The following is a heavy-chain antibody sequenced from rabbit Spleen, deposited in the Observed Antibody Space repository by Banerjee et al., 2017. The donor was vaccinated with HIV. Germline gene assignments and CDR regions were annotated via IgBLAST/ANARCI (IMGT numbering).Heavy chain of an antibody. D-gene: IGHD8-1*01. CDR3: ARDAGTSFSTYGMDL. V-gene: IGHV1S40*01. J-gene: IGHJ6*01. CDR1: GFSFNSGYD. CDR2: AYAGSSGST. Sequence: QSLEESGGGLVKPGASLTLTCKASGFSFNSGYDMCWVRQAPGEGLEWVACAYAGSSGSTYSATWATGRFTISKTSSTTVTLQMTSLTAADTATYFCARDAGTSFSTYGMDLWGQGTLVTVS.